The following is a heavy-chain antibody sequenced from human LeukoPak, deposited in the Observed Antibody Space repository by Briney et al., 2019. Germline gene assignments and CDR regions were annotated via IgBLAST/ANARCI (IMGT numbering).Heavy chain of an antibody. CDR3: ASGDSGYDPFDY. CDR2: IYTSGST. CDR1: GGSISSGSYY. V-gene: IGHV4-61*02. D-gene: IGHD5-12*01. J-gene: IGHJ4*02. Sequence: SETLSLTCTVSGGSISSGSYYWSWIRQPAGKGLEWIGRIYTSGSTNYNPSLKSRVTISVDTSKNQFSLKLSSVTAADTAVYYCASGDSGYDPFDYWGQGTLVTVSS.